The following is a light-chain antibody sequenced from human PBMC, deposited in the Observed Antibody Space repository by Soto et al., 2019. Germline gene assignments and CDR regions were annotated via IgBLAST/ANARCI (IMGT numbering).Light chain of an antibody. J-gene: IGKJ1*01. CDR1: QSVSSTY. CDR3: QLYTSSLTWT. Sequence: IVFTHSRGTLSLFPGYRATVSCRAGQSVSSTYLTCYKQKRGQAPMILIYASSTRDTRIPDRLSGSVSGTEFTLTISRLEPEDFAVYYCQLYTSSLTWTFGQGNKGGYQ. V-gene: IGKV3-20*01. CDR2: ASS.